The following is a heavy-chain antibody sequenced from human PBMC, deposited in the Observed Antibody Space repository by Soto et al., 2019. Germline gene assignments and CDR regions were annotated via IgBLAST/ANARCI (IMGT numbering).Heavy chain of an antibody. Sequence: PGGSLRLSCAASEFTFSSYTMYWVRQAPGKGLEWVAGISNDGGNTYYPDSVKGRFTISRDNSKNTLYLEMNSLRAEDTAVYYCARDYYDILTGPQRVYAAFDIWGQGTMVTVSS. CDR2: ISNDGGNT. J-gene: IGHJ3*02. CDR3: ARDYYDILTGPQRVYAAFDI. CDR1: EFTFSSYT. D-gene: IGHD3-9*01. V-gene: IGHV3-30-3*01.